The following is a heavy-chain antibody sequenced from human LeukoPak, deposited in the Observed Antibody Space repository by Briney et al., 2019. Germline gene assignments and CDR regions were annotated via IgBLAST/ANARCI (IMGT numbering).Heavy chain of an antibody. CDR1: GYKFTSYW. D-gene: IGHD5-18*01. Sequence: GESLKISCKVSGYKFTSYWIGWVRQMPGTGLEWMGIIYPGDSDTRYSPSFQGQVTISADKSISTAYLQWSSLKASDTAMYFCARAGYSYGKYFEYWGQGTLVTVSS. J-gene: IGHJ4*02. V-gene: IGHV5-51*01. CDR3: ARAGYSYGKYFEY. CDR2: IYPGDSDT.